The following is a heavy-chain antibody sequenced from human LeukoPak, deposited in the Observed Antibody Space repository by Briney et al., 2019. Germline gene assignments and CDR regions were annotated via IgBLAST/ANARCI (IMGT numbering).Heavy chain of an antibody. Sequence: GGSLRLSCAASGFTFSSYAMSWVRQAPGKGLEWVSAISGSGGSTYYADSVKGRFTISRDNSKNTLYLQMNSLRAEDTAVYYCARDRRADYYGSGSYYNGGGTFDYWGQGTLVTVSS. V-gene: IGHV3-23*01. CDR1: GFTFSSYA. CDR2: ISGSGGST. CDR3: ARDRRADYYGSGSYYNGGGTFDY. D-gene: IGHD3-10*01. J-gene: IGHJ4*02.